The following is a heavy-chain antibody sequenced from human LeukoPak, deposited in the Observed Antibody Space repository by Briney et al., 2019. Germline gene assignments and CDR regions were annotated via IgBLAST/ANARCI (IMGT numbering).Heavy chain of an antibody. V-gene: IGHV4-59*08. CDR1: GSMYNYY. CDR2: IHCNGIT. CDR3: ARHISSGGTYAHFDY. D-gene: IGHD1-26*01. Sequence: PSETLSLTCTVSGSMYNYYWSWIRQPPGKGLEWIGYIHCNGITNYSPSLKSRVTMSLDTSKNQVSLKLNSVSAADTAVYYCARHISSGGTYAHFDYWGQGTLVTVSS. J-gene: IGHJ4*02.